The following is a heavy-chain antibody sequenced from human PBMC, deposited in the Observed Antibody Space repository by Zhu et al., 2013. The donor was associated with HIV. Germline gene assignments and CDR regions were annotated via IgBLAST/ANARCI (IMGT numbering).Heavy chain of an antibody. CDR2: INPSGGST. V-gene: IGHV1-46*01. D-gene: IGHD6-6*01. Sequence: QVQLVQSGAEAKTFGAAVKVSCKASGYTFTSYYMHWVRQAPGQGLEWMGIINPSGGSTSYAQKFQGRVTMTRDTSTSTVYMELSSLRSEDTAVYYCARRRLAARPIDYWAREPWSPSPQ. CDR1: GYTFTSYY. J-gene: IGHJ4*02. CDR3: ARRRLAARPIDY.